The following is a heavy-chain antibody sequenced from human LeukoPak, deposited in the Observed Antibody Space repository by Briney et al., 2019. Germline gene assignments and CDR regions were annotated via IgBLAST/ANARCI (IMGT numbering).Heavy chain of an antibody. D-gene: IGHD2-15*01. J-gene: IGHJ4*02. Sequence: GESLQISCKGSGSSFTSYWISWVRQLPGKGLEWMGRIDPSDSYTNYSPSFQGHVTISVDKSISTAYLQWSSLKASDTAMYYCARRLQRHFDYWGQGTLVTVSS. CDR2: IDPSDSYT. CDR3: ARRLQRHFDY. V-gene: IGHV5-10-1*01. CDR1: GSSFTSYW.